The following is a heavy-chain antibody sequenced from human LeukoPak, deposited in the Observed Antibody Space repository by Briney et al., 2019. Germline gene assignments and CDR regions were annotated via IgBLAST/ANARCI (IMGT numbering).Heavy chain of an antibody. CDR1: GGTFSSYA. J-gene: IGHJ6*03. V-gene: IGHV1-69*06. Sequence: ASVKVSCKASGGTFSSYAISWVRQAPGQGLEWMGGIIPIFGTANYAQKFQGRVTITADKSTSTAYMELSSLRSEDTAVYYCASVVMVRGVYYYYYYMDVWGKGTAVTVSS. D-gene: IGHD3-10*01. CDR2: IIPIFGTA. CDR3: ASVVMVRGVYYYYYYMDV.